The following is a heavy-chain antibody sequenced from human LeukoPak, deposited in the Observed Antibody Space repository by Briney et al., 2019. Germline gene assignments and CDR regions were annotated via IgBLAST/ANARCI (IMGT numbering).Heavy chain of an antibody. CDR1: GFTFDVYA. D-gene: IGHD3-10*01. CDR2: ISWNSGSI. CDR3: ARSMASVLDAFDI. J-gene: IGHJ3*02. V-gene: IGHV3-9*01. Sequence: SPRLSCAASGFTFDVYAMHCVWHAPGKGLEWVLGISWNSGSIGYADSVKGRFTISRDNAKNSLYLQMNSLRAEDTALYYCARSMASVLDAFDIWGQGTMVTVSS.